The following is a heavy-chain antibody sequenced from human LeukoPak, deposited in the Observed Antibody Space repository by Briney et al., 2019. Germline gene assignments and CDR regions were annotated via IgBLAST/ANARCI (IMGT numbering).Heavy chain of an antibody. V-gene: IGHV3-23*01. CDR3: AKGLGLRYFDWLPDF. CDR1: GFTFRSFA. Sequence: GGSLRLSCAASGFTFRSFAMTWARQAPGKGLEWVSASGPGGSKTYYADSVKGRFTISRDTSKNTLYLQMDNLRAEDTAVYYCAKGLGLRYFDWLPDFWGQGTLVTVSS. CDR2: SGPGGSKT. J-gene: IGHJ4*02. D-gene: IGHD3-9*01.